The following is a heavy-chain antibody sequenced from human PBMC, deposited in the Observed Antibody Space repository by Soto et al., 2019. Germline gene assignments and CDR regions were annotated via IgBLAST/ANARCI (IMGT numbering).Heavy chain of an antibody. D-gene: IGHD3-3*01. CDR2: ISGSGGST. J-gene: IGHJ4*02. CDR3: AKGPLNYDFWSGSDY. Sequence: EVQLLESGGGLVQPGGSLRLSCPASGFTFSSYAMSWVRQAPGKGLEWVSAISGSGGSTYYADSEKGRFTISRDNSKNTLYLQMNSLRAEDTAVYYCAKGPLNYDFWSGSDYWGQGTLVTVSS. V-gene: IGHV3-23*01. CDR1: GFTFSSYA.